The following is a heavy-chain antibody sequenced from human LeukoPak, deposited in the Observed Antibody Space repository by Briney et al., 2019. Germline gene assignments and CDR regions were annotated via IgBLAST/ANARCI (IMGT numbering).Heavy chain of an antibody. CDR1: GGSISSSSYY. CDR2: IYYSGST. D-gene: IGHD3-22*01. CDR3: ASTDSSGYYEIY. V-gene: IGHV4-39*07. J-gene: IGHJ4*02. Sequence: PSETLSLTCTVSGGSISSSSYYWGWIRQPPGKGLECIGSIYYSGSTYYNPSLKSRVTISVDTSKNQFSLMLSSVTAADTAVYYCASTDSSGYYEIYWGQGTLVTVSS.